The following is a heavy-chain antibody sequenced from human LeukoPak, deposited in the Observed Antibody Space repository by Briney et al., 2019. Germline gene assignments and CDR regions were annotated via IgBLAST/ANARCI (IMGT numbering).Heavy chain of an antibody. Sequence: GGSLRLSCVASGFTFSTYWMHWVRQAPGKGLVWVSRIKTDGSGTNYADSVEGRFTISRDNSKNTLYLQMNSLRTEDPAVYYCANDPRYFGELLPSAFDMWGQGTMVTVSS. J-gene: IGHJ3*02. CDR3: ANDPRYFGELLPSAFDM. D-gene: IGHD3-10*01. CDR1: GFTFSTYW. V-gene: IGHV3-74*01. CDR2: IKTDGSGT.